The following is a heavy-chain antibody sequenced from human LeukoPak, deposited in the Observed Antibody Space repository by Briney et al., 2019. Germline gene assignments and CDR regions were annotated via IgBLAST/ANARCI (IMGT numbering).Heavy chain of an antibody. J-gene: IGHJ4*02. V-gene: IGHV3-11*04. CDR2: ISSSSSTI. CDR3: ARDRSIVVVPAAFDY. Sequence: PGGSLRLSCAASGFTFSDYYMSWIRQAPGKGLEWVSYISSSSSTIYYADSVKGRFTISRDNAKNSLYLQMNSLRDEDTAVYYCARDRSIVVVPAAFDYWGQGTLVTVSS. CDR1: GFTFSDYY. D-gene: IGHD2-2*01.